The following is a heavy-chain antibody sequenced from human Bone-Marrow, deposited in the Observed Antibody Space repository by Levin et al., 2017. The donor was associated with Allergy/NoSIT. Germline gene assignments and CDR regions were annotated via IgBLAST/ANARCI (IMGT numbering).Heavy chain of an antibody. CDR2: IIPIFGTA. CDR3: ARGALYNWNDEVDY. CDR1: GGTFSSYA. V-gene: IGHV1-69*06. J-gene: IGHJ4*02. D-gene: IGHD1-20*01. Sequence: SVKVSCKASGGTFSSYAISWVRQAPGQGLEWMGGIIPIFGTANYAQKFQGRVTITADKSTSTAYMELSSLRSEDTAVYYCARGALYNWNDEVDYWGQGTLVTVSS.